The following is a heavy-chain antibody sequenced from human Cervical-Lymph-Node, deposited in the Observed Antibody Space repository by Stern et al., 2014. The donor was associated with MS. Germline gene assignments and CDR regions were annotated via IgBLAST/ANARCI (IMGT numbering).Heavy chain of an antibody. CDR3: ARGYRFFDD. D-gene: IGHD3-16*02. CDR1: GGSISSGSYY. Sequence: QVQLVQSGPGLVKPSQTLSLTCTVSGGSISSGSYYWSWIRQPAGKRLEWIGRMFSSGNTFYNPSLKRRVNISVDTSQNQFSLELSSVTAADTAVYYCARGYRFFDDWGQGTLVTVSS. CDR2: MFSSGNT. J-gene: IGHJ4*02. V-gene: IGHV4-61*02.